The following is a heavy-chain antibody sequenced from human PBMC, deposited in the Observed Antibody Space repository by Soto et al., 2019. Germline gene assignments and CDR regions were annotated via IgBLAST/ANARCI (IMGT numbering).Heavy chain of an antibody. Sequence: QVQLQESGPGLVKPSQTLSLTCTVSGGSISSGGYYWSWIRRHPGKGLEWIGYIYYSGSTYYNPSLQSRVTISVDTSKNQFSLKPSSVTGADTAVYYCAGDPFYGDAFDIWGQGTIVTVSS. CDR1: GGSISSGGYY. CDR2: IYYSGST. CDR3: AGDPFYGDAFDI. J-gene: IGHJ3*02. V-gene: IGHV4-31*03. D-gene: IGHD3-16*01.